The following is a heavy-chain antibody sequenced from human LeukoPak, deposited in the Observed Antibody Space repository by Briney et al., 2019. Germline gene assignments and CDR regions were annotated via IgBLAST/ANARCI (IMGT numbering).Heavy chain of an antibody. CDR1: GFTFSSYS. D-gene: IGHD6-6*01. CDR2: ISSGSSTI. CDR3: AREYSSSSGKAFDI. J-gene: IGHJ3*02. V-gene: IGHV3-48*01. Sequence: SGGSLRLSCAASGFTFSSYSMSWVRQAPGKGLEWVPYISSGSSTIYNADSVKGRFTISRDNAKNSLYLQMNSLKVDDTAVYYCAREYSSSSGKAFDIWGQGTMVTVSS.